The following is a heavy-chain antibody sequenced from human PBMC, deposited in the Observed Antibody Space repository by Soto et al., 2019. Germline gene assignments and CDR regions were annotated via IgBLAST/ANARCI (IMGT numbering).Heavy chain of an antibody. J-gene: IGHJ1*01. CDR2: TSYDGSGK. V-gene: IGHV3-30*19. Sequence: QVQLVESGGGVVQPGTSLRVSCVGSGFTFRSYVIHWVRQAPGKGLEWVALTSYDGSGKYYGVSVRGRFTISRDNSRNTVDLQMDSLRLEDTALYYCARWGTTGGLDVWGQGTLVSVSS. CDR3: ARWGTTGGLDV. CDR1: GFTFRSYV. D-gene: IGHD3-16*01.